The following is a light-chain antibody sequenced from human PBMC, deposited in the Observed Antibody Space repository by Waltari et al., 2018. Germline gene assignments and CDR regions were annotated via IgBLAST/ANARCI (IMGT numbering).Light chain of an antibody. CDR2: LGS. J-gene: IGKJ2*01. CDR3: MQALQSPYT. V-gene: IGKV2-28*01. CDR1: QSLLHLNGYKY. Sequence: DIVMTQSPLSLSVVPGESASISCRSSQSLLHLNGYKYLDWYLQKPGQSPQLLIYLGSSRASGVPDRFSGSGSGTEFTLEISRVEVEDVGVYYCMQALQSPYTFGQGTKLEIK.